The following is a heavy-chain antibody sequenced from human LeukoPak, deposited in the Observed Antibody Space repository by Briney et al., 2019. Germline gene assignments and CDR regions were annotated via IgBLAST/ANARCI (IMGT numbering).Heavy chain of an antibody. V-gene: IGHV3-30*18. Sequence: PGGSLRLSCAASGFAFSDYGMHWVRQAPGKGLEWVAVISSDGSNEYYADSVRGRSTISRDNSKNTVYMQSRSLRGEDTAVYYCAKDRLDGYNFRGMDVWGQGTTVSVSS. J-gene: IGHJ6*02. D-gene: IGHD5-24*01. CDR3: AKDRLDGYNFRGMDV. CDR1: GFAFSDYG. CDR2: ISSDGSNE.